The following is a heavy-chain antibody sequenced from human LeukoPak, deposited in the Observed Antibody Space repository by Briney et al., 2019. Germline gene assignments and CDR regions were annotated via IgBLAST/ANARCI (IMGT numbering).Heavy chain of an antibody. CDR1: GFTFSDYY. CDR2: ISSSGSTI. J-gene: IGHJ4*02. CDR3: AKTGNNNEGSFDF. V-gene: IGHV3-11*01. D-gene: IGHD1/OR15-1a*01. Sequence: GGSLRLSCTASGFTFSDYYMCWIRQAPGKGLEWVSYISSSGSTIYYADSVKGRFTISRDNAKNSLYLQMNSLRAEDTAIYYCAKTGNNNEGSFDFWGQGTLVTVSS.